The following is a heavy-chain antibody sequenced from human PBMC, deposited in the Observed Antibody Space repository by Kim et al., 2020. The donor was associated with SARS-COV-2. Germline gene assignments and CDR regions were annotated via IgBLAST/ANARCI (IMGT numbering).Heavy chain of an antibody. CDR1: EIIFSRNW. CDR2: INHDGSGK. V-gene: IGHV3-7*01. CDR3: ARFFHSYALDV. Sequence: GGSLRLSCVGSEIIFSRNWMSWVRQAPGKGLEWMANINHDGSGKFYVDSVRGRFTVSRDNAINSLFLQMTSLRADDTAVYYCARFFHSYALDVWGPGTTVAVSS. J-gene: IGHJ6*02.